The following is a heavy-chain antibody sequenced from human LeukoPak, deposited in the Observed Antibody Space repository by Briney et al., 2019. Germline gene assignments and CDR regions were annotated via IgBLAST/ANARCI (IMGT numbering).Heavy chain of an antibody. V-gene: IGHV3-7*01. CDR3: ARGSGYSSSWYWFDP. Sequence: GGSLRLSCAASGFTFSSYWMSWVRQAPGKGLEWVANIKQDGSEKYYVDSVKGRFTISRDNAKNSLYLQMNSLRAEDTAVYYCARGSGYSSSWYWFDPWGQGTLVTVSS. CDR2: IKQDGSEK. CDR1: GFTFSSYW. D-gene: IGHD6-13*01. J-gene: IGHJ5*02.